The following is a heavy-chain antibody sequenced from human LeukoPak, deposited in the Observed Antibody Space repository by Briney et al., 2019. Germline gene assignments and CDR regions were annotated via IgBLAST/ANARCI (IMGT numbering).Heavy chain of an antibody. Sequence: GEPLKISCQGSGYRFTSYWIGWVRKMHGKGLEWMGIIYPGDSDTRYTPSFQGQVTISADKSISTAYLQWSSLKASDTAMYYCAKSIMVRGVNFDPWGQGTLVTVSS. D-gene: IGHD3-10*01. CDR3: AKSIMVRGVNFDP. V-gene: IGHV5-51*01. J-gene: IGHJ5*02. CDR1: GYRFTSYW. CDR2: IYPGDSDT.